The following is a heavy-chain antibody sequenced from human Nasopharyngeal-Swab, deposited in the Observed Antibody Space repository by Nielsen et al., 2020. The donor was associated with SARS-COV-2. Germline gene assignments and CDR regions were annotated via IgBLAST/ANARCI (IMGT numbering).Heavy chain of an antibody. J-gene: IGHJ3*02. V-gene: IGHV1-46*01. Sequence: WVRQAPGQELEWMGIINPSGGSTSYAQKFQGRVTMTTDTSTSTAYMELRSLRSDDTAVYYCARVERSQQLVLGAFDIWGQGAMVTVSS. CDR3: ARVERSQQLVLGAFDI. D-gene: IGHD6-13*01. CDR2: INPSGGST.